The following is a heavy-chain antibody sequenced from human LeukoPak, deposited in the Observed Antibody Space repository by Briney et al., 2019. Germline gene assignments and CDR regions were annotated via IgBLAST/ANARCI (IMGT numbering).Heavy chain of an antibody. CDR1: GFKFADAP. V-gene: IGHV3-43*01. D-gene: IGHD5-24*01. Sequence: PGGSLRLSCTASGFKFADAPVHWVRQPPGKGLEWIAFITWDSTDSYYAASVKGRFTISRDDSGNTLYLQMNSLRSDDTALYYCAKDVSFRRGHNFDASDIWGLGTMVTVSS. J-gene: IGHJ3*02. CDR3: AKDVSFRRGHNFDASDI. CDR2: ITWDSTDS.